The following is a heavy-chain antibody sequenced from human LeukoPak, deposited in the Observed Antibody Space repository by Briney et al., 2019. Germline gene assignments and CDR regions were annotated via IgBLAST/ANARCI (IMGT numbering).Heavy chain of an antibody. CDR3: ATEYCTTSSCYPPFDY. D-gene: IGHD2-2*01. V-gene: IGHV1-69*01. CDR2: IIPIFNTT. J-gene: IGHJ4*02. CDR1: GGTFSSYA. Sequence: SVKVSCKTSGGTFSSYAISWVRQAPGQGLEWMGGIIPIFNTTNYAQKFQARVTITADESTNTAYMELSSLRSEDTALYYCATEYCTTSSCYPPFDYWGQGTLVTVSS.